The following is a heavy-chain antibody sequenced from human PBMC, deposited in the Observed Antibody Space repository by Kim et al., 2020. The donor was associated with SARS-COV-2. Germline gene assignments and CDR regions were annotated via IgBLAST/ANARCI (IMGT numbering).Heavy chain of an antibody. Sequence: SETLSLTCTVSGGSISSSGYYWGWVRQPPGKGLEWIGNIYYTGSTMYSTSLQSRVTISVDTSKDRFSLKLRSVTAEDTAIYYCARDRLGQQPGYYYNYGMDVWGQGTTVTVSS. CDR1: GGSISSSGYY. J-gene: IGHJ6*02. V-gene: IGHV4-39*07. CDR2: IYYTGST. D-gene: IGHD3-16*01. CDR3: ARDRLGQQPGYYYNYGMDV.